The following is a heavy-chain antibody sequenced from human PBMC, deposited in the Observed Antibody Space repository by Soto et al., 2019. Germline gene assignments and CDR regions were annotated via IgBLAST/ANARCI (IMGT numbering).Heavy chain of an antibody. CDR3: AKPPSVWSPYFDY. CDR1: GVSFSSYG. CDR2: ISYDGSNK. Sequence: PWGSMRISCAASGVSFSSYGMHGVRQTPGKGLEWVAVISYDGSNKYYADSVKGRFTISRDNSKNTLYLQMNSLRAEDTAVYYCAKPPSVWSPYFDYWCQGTLVTVS. V-gene: IGHV3-30*18. J-gene: IGHJ4*02. D-gene: IGHD6-19*01.